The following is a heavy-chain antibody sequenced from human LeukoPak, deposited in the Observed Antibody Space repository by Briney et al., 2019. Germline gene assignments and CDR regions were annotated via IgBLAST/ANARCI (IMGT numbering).Heavy chain of an antibody. CDR3: ARGGQQLLRFDP. D-gene: IGHD6-13*01. Sequence: GGSLRLSCAASGFTFSSYEMNWVRQAPGKGPEWISYVSSSGNTMYHADSVKGRYTISRDNAKMSLYLQMNSLRVEDTAVYYCARGGQQLLRFDPWGQGTLVTVSS. J-gene: IGHJ5*02. CDR2: VSSSGNTM. V-gene: IGHV3-48*03. CDR1: GFTFSSYE.